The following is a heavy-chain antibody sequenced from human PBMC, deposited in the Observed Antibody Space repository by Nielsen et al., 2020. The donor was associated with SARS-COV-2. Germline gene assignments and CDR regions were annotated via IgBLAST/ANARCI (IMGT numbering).Heavy chain of an antibody. CDR2: IYYSGST. Sequence: SETLSLTCTVSGGSVSSGSYYWSWIRQPPGKGLEWIGYIYYSGSTNYNPSPKSRVTISVDTSKNQFSLKLSSVTAADTAVYYCARVVTGSSWYYFDYWGQGTLVTVSS. V-gene: IGHV4-61*01. CDR1: GGSVSSGSYY. CDR3: ARVVTGSSWYYFDY. J-gene: IGHJ4*02. D-gene: IGHD6-13*01.